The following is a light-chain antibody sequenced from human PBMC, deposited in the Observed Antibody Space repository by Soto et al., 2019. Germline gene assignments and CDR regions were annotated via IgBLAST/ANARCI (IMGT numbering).Light chain of an antibody. Sequence: QSVLTQPASVSGSPGQSITISCTGTSSDVGGYNYVSWYQQHPDKAPKLMIYDVSNRPSGVSDRFSGSKSGNTASLTISGLQAEDEADYYCISYTSSNTYVVLGGGTQLTVL. CDR1: SSDVGGYNY. V-gene: IGLV2-14*03. CDR3: ISYTSSNTYVV. J-gene: IGLJ2*01. CDR2: DVS.